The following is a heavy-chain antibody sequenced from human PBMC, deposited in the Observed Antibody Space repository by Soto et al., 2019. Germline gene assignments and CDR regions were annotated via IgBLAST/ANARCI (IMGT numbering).Heavy chain of an antibody. J-gene: IGHJ4*02. D-gene: IGHD3-16*01. CDR3: AVWAGKAHGFGGPFDY. Sequence: QVQLVQSGNEVKRPGASVKVSCKPSGYTFTSHDINWVRPAPGQGLEWMGWIGTYSGKTNSAQKFQGRVPMTTDTATSTASMELRTLRSDDTDEYYCAVWAGKAHGFGGPFDYWGQETLVTVSS. CDR1: GYTFTSHD. V-gene: IGHV1-18*04. CDR2: IGTYSGKT.